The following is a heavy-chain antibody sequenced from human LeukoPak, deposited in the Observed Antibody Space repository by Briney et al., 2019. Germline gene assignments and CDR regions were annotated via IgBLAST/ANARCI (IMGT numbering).Heavy chain of an antibody. CDR1: GYSFTRYD. V-gene: IGHV1-69*13. J-gene: IGHJ4*02. D-gene: IGHD6-13*01. CDR2: IIPIFGTA. Sequence: ASVKVSCKASGYSFTRYDINWVRQATGQGLEWMGGIIPIFGTANYAQKFQGRVTITADESTSTAYMELSSLRSEDTAVYYCARGTLVGAAAAKRPYFDYWGQGTLVTVSS. CDR3: ARGTLVGAAAAKRPYFDY.